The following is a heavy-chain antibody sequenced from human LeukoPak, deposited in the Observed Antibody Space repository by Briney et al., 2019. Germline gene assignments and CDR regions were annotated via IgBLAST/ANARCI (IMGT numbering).Heavy chain of an antibody. CDR2: IDLGGSAK. CDR1: GFAFSAYW. V-gene: IGHV3-7*01. CDR3: AAWGFHNY. Sequence: GGSLRLSCSASGFAFSAYWMNWVRQAPGKGPEWVANIDLGGSAKSYVDSVKGRCTISRDNANNSLYLQMNSLRVEDTAVYYCAAWGFHNYWGQGTLVTVSS. J-gene: IGHJ4*02. D-gene: IGHD7-27*01.